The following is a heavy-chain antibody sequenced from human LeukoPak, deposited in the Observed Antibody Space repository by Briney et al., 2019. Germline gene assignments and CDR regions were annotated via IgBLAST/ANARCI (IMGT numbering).Heavy chain of an antibody. CDR2: IYYSGST. V-gene: IGHV4-31*11. CDR3: ARSQKVNSWYMYYFDY. CDR1: GGSISSGGYY. J-gene: IGHJ4*02. D-gene: IGHD6-13*01. Sequence: SDTLSLTCAVSGGSISSGGYYWSWICQHPEKGLEWIGYIYYSGSTYYNLSLKSRVTISLDTSKNQFSLKLNSVTAADTAVYYCARSQKVNSWYMYYFDYWGQGTLVPVSS.